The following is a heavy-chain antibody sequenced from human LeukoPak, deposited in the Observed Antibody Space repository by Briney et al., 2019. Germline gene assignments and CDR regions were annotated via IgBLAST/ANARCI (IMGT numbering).Heavy chain of an antibody. D-gene: IGHD3-22*01. Sequence: SETLSLTCTVSGGSISSYYWSWIRQPPGKGLEWIGYIYYSGSTNYNPSLKSRVTISVDTSKNQFSLKLSSVTAADTAVYYCARQHRIYDSSGYYPYYFDYWGQGTLVTVSS. CDR1: GGSISSYY. J-gene: IGHJ4*02. V-gene: IGHV4-59*08. CDR2: IYYSGST. CDR3: ARQHRIYDSSGYYPYYFDY.